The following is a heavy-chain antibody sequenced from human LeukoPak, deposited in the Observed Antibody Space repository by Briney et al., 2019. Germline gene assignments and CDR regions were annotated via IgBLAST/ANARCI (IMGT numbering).Heavy chain of an antibody. CDR2: IYSDNT. J-gene: IGHJ4*02. CDR1: GFTVSSNS. CDR3: ARRAGAYSHPYDY. D-gene: IGHD4/OR15-4a*01. V-gene: IGHV3-53*01. Sequence: GGSLRLSCTVSGFTVSSNSMSWVRQAPGKGLECVSFIYSDNTHYSDSVKGRFTISRDNSKNTLYLQMNSLRAEDTAVYYCARRAGAYSHPYDYWGQGTLVTVSS.